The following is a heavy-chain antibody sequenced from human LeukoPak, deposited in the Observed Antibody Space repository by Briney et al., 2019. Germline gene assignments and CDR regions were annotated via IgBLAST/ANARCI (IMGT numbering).Heavy chain of an antibody. J-gene: IGHJ4*02. Sequence: PGGSLRLSCAASGFTFSSYAMHWVRQAPGKGLEWVAVISYDGSNKYYADSVKGRFTISRDNSKNTLYLQMNSLRAEDTAVYYCAREPTIFGVAIPFDYWGQGTLVTVSS. D-gene: IGHD3-3*01. CDR2: ISYDGSNK. V-gene: IGHV3-30-3*01. CDR3: AREPTIFGVAIPFDY. CDR1: GFTFSSYA.